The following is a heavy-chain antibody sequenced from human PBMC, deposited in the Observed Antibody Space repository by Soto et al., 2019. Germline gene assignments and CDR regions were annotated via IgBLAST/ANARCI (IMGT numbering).Heavy chain of an antibody. CDR2: ISGDGSST. D-gene: IGHD3-22*01. CDR3: TRPRYDGSGTPFDY. V-gene: IGHV3-74*01. J-gene: IGHJ4*02. CDR1: GFTFSSYW. Sequence: EVQLVESGGGLVQPGGSLRLSCAASGFTFSSYWLHWVRQAPGKGLVWVSRISGDGSSTTYAVSVKGRFIISRDTAQNTLYLQMNNLRADDTAVYYCTRPRYDGSGTPFDYWGQGTLVTVSS.